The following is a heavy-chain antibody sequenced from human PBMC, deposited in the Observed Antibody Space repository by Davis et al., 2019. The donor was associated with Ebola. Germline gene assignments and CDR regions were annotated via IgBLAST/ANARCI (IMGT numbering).Heavy chain of an antibody. CDR3: QRGGGRSGGASHDT. CDR1: GFTFSTYG. V-gene: IGHV3-30*02. J-gene: IGHJ5*02. Sequence: GESLKISCAASGFTFSTYGMHWVRQAPGKGLEWVAYIRYVGDDKYYADSVEGRFTISRDNSRNTLFLQMNSLRVEDTAVYYCQRGGGRSGGASHDTWGQGTLVTVSS. CDR2: IRYVGDDK. D-gene: IGHD2-15*01.